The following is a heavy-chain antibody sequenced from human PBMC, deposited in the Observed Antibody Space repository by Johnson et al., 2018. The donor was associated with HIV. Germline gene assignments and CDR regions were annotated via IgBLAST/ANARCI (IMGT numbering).Heavy chain of an antibody. CDR3: AKATTGSDAFDI. V-gene: IGHV3-66*01. Sequence: VRLLESGGGLVQPGVSLRLSCAASGFTVSSNYMSWVRQAPGKGLEWVSVIYSGGSTYYADSVKGRFTSSRDNAKNTLYLHMNSLRAEDTAVYYCAKATTGSDAFDIWGQGTRVTVSS. J-gene: IGHJ3*02. D-gene: IGHD1-1*01. CDR1: GFTVSSNY. CDR2: IYSGGST.